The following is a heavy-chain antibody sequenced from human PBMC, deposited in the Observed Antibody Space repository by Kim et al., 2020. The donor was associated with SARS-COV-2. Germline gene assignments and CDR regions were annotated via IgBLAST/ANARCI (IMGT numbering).Heavy chain of an antibody. V-gene: IGHV3-11*06. J-gene: IGHJ4*02. Sequence: DSVKGRFTSSRDNFRNSLYLQMNSLRAEDTAVYYCVRDKFKNSDYGSKFDSWGQGTLVTVSS. D-gene: IGHD5-12*01. CDR3: VRDKFKNSDYGSKFDS.